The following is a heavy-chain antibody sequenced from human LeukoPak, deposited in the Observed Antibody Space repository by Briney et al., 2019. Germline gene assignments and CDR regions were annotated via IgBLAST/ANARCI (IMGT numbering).Heavy chain of an antibody. CDR1: GGSFSGYY. CDR3: ARLARSRNWFDP. V-gene: IGHV4-34*01. Sequence: PSETLSLTCAVYGGSFSGYYWSWIRQPPGKGLEWTGEINHSGSTNYNPSLKSRVTISVDTSKNQFSLKLSSVTAADTAVYYCARLARSRNWFDPWGQGTLVTVSS. J-gene: IGHJ5*02. D-gene: IGHD1-26*01. CDR2: INHSGST.